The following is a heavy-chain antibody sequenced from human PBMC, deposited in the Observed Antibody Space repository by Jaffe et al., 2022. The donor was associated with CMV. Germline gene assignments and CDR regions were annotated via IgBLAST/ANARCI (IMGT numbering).Heavy chain of an antibody. CDR2: IYPGDSDT. CDR3: ARAPTEGDYYDSVGGGAFDI. V-gene: IGHV5-51*01. J-gene: IGHJ3*02. Sequence: EVQLVQSGAEVKKPGESLKISCKGSGYSFTSYWIGWVRQMPGKGLEWMGIIYPGDSDTRYSPSFQGQVTISADKSISTAYLQWSSLKASDTAMYYCARAPTEGDYYDSVGGGAFDIWGQGTMVTVSS. D-gene: IGHD3-22*01. CDR1: GYSFTSYW.